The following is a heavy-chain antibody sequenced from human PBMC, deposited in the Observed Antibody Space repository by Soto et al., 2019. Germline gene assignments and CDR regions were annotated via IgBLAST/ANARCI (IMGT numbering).Heavy chain of an antibody. Sequence: SETLSLTCTVSGGSISSGSYYWSWIRQPPGKGLEWIGYIYYSGSTNYNPSLKSRVTISVDTSKNQFSLKLSSVTAADTAVYYCARDLVGATDIWGQGTMVT. CDR1: GGSISSGSYY. CDR3: ARDLVGATDI. J-gene: IGHJ3*02. D-gene: IGHD1-26*01. V-gene: IGHV4-61*01. CDR2: IYYSGST.